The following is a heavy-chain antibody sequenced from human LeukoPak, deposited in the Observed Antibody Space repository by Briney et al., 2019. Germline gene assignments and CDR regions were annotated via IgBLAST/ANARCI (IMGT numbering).Heavy chain of an antibody. Sequence: VASVTVSFTASGGTFSIYAISWVRQAPGQGLEWMGGIIPIFGTANYAQKFQGRVTITADESTSTAYMELSSLRSEDTAVYYCARGGWLQFYFDYWGQGTLVTVSS. CDR1: GGTFSIYA. D-gene: IGHD5-24*01. J-gene: IGHJ4*02. CDR3: ARGGWLQFYFDY. V-gene: IGHV1-69*13. CDR2: IIPIFGTA.